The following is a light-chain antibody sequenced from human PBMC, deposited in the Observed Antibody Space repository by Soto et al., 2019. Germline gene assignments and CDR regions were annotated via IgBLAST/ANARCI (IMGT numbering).Light chain of an antibody. V-gene: IGLV3-21*02. CDR3: QLGDSNSDHMV. Sequence: SYELTQPPSVSVAPGQTTRITFGGINIGRKSVHWYQQKPGQATVVVVYDDRDLPSGIPERFSGSNSWKTATLTIGRVEYGEEAYYSCQLGDSNSDHMVCFGGTTVTVL. CDR1: NIGRKS. J-gene: IGLJ2*01. CDR2: DDR.